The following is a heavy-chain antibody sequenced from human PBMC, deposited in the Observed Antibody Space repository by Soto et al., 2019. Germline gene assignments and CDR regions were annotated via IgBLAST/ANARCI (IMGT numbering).Heavy chain of an antibody. CDR2: IKADGSEK. Sequence: EVQLVESGGGLVQSGGSLRLSCEASGFSFITYCMNWVRQAPGQGLEWLASIKADGSEKQYVDSVKGRFTIARDNAKNSLDLQMNRLSEEDTGVYYCGRAIAASFALWGQGTVVILSS. CDR3: GRAIAASFAL. CDR1: GFSFITYC. V-gene: IGHV3-7*04. J-gene: IGHJ4*02. D-gene: IGHD6-13*01.